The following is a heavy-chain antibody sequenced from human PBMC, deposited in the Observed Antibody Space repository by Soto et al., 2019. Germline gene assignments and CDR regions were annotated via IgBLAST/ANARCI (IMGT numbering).Heavy chain of an antibody. J-gene: IGHJ4*02. D-gene: IGHD1-26*01. CDR1: GFIFNTYG. CDR3: ARDLGELWPSVGGY. V-gene: IGHV3-33*01. Sequence: QVQLVESGGGVVQPGRSLRLSCAASGFIFNTYGMHWVRQAPGKGLERVAVRYYDGRNKYYADSVKGRFTISRDNSKNTLNLQMNSLRVEDTAVYYCARDLGELWPSVGGYWGQGTLVTVSS. CDR2: RYYDGRNK.